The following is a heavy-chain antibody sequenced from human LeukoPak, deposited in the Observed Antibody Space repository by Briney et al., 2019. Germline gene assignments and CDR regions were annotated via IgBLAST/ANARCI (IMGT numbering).Heavy chain of an antibody. J-gene: IGHJ6*03. CDR3: ARAGRYCSSTSCYYYMDV. CDR1: GGTFSSYA. CDR2: IIPIFGTA. V-gene: IGHV1-69*05. Sequence: SVKVSCKASGGTFSSYAISWVRQAPRQGLEWMGGIIPIFGTANYAQKSQGRVTITTDESTSTAYMELSSLRSEDTAVYYCARAGRYCSSTSCYYYMDVWGKGTTVTVSS. D-gene: IGHD2-2*01.